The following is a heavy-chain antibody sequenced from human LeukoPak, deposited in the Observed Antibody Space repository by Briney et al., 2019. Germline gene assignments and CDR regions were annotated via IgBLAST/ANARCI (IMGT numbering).Heavy chain of an antibody. CDR1: GFTFSNNP. Sequence: PGGSVRLSCVGSGFTFSNNPLSWVRQAPGKGLEWVSAISGSGGNTYYADSVRGRFTISRDNSKNTLFLQMNTLRADDTAVYYCATTKQARRYFDYWGQGTLVTVSS. V-gene: IGHV3-23*01. CDR2: ISGSGGNT. J-gene: IGHJ4*02. CDR3: ATTKQARRYFDY. D-gene: IGHD1-1*01.